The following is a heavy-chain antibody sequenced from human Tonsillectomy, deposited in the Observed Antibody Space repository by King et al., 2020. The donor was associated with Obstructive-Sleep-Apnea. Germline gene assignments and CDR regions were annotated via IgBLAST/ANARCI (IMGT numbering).Heavy chain of an antibody. V-gene: IGHV3-48*04. CDR1: GFTFSSYS. D-gene: IGHD3-22*01. CDR3: ARESYDSSGYYFY. CDR2: ISSSSSTI. Sequence: VQLVESGGGLVQPGGSLRLSCAASGFTFSSYSMNWVRQAPGKGLEWVSYISSSSSTIYYADSVKGRFTISRDNAKNSLYLQMNSLRAEDTAVYYCARESYDSSGYYFYWGQGTLVTVSS. J-gene: IGHJ4*02.